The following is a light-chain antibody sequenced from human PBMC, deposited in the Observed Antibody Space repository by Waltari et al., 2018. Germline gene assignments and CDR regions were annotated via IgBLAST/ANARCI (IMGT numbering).Light chain of an antibody. CDR3: GTWDNTLSANTLSAV. CDR1: TSNIGNTY. V-gene: IGLV1-51*02. CDR2: AND. Sequence: QSVLTQPPSVSAAPGQTVTIPCSGSTSNIGNTYLSWYQQFPGPAPKVLIYANDKRTTGIPNRFSGSKSGTSATLAITGLQTGDEADYYCGTWDNTLSANTLSAVFGGGTKVTVL. J-gene: IGLJ2*01.